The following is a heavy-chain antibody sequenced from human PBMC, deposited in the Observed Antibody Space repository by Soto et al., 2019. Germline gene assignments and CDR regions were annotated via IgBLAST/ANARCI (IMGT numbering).Heavy chain of an antibody. D-gene: IGHD3-22*01. CDR1: GFTFSSYA. CDR2: ISSNGGST. Sequence: GGSLRLSCSASGFTFSSYAMHWVRQAPGKGLEYVSAISSNGGSTYYADSVKGRFTISRDNSKNTLYLQMSSLRAEDTAVYYCVKGRKYYYDTSGYYRFDYWGQGTLVTVSS. V-gene: IGHV3-64D*06. CDR3: VKGRKYYYDTSGYYRFDY. J-gene: IGHJ4*02.